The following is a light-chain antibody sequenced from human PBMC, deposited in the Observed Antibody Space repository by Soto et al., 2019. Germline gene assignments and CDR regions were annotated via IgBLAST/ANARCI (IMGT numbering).Light chain of an antibody. J-gene: IGLJ1*01. CDR3: SSYAGSNNLGV. CDR2: EVS. V-gene: IGLV2-8*01. Sequence: QSVLTQPPSASGSPGQSVTISCTGTSSDVGGYNYASWCQQHPGKAPKLMIYEVSKRPSGVPDRFSGSKSGNTASLTVSGLQAEDEADYYCSSYAGSNNLGVFGTGTKVTVL. CDR1: SSDVGGYNY.